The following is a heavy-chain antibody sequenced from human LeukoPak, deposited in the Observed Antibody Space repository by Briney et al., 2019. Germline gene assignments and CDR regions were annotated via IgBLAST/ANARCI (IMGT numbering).Heavy chain of an antibody. CDR1: GYTFTSYG. Sequence: GASVKVSCKASGYTFTSYGISWVRQAPGQGLEWMGWISAYNGNTNYAQKLQGRVTMTRDTPTSTVYMELSSLRSEDTAVYYCARIGHYGDYHFDYWGQGTLVTVSS. D-gene: IGHD4-17*01. CDR3: ARIGHYGDYHFDY. CDR2: ISAYNGNT. J-gene: IGHJ4*02. V-gene: IGHV1-18*01.